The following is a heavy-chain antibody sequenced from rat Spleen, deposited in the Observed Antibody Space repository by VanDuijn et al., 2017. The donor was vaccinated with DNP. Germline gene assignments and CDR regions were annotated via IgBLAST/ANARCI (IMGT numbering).Heavy chain of an antibody. CDR1: GFTFNDYW. J-gene: IGHJ1*01. Sequence: EVQLVESGGDLVQPGRSLKLSCVAFGFTFNDYWMAWIRQVPGKGLEWLGAITGSGGGTYYSGSVKGRFTISRDNAKNTLYLQMNSLRSEDTATYYCIRGAGSPYWSFDFWGPGTMVTVSS. V-gene: IGHV5-31*01. D-gene: IGHD5-1*01. CDR2: ITGSGGGT. CDR3: IRGAGSPYWSFDF.